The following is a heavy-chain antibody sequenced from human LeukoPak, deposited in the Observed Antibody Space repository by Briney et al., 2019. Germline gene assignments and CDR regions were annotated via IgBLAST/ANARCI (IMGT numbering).Heavy chain of an antibody. D-gene: IGHD6-13*01. CDR1: GFTFSSYE. J-gene: IGHJ4*02. CDR3: ARDVAAAGPPYFDY. V-gene: IGHV3-48*03. Sequence: GGSLRLSCAASGFTFSSYEMNWVRQAPGKGLEWVSYISSSGSTIYYADSVKGRFTISRDNAKNSLYLQMNSLRAEDTAVYYCARDVAAAGPPYFDYWGQGTLVTVSS. CDR2: ISSSGSTI.